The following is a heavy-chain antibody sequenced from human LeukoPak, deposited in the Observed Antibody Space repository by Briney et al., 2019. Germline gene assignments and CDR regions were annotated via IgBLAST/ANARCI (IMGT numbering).Heavy chain of an antibody. CDR2: IIPIFGTA. D-gene: IGHD3-10*01. CDR1: GGTFSSYA. Sequence: ASVKVSCKASGGTFSSYAISWVRQAPGQGLEWMGGIIPIFGTANYAQKFQGRVTMTTDTSTSTAYMELRSLRSDDTAVYYCARENMVRGVINVGNWFDPWGQGTLVTVSS. J-gene: IGHJ5*02. CDR3: ARENMVRGVINVGNWFDP. V-gene: IGHV1-69*05.